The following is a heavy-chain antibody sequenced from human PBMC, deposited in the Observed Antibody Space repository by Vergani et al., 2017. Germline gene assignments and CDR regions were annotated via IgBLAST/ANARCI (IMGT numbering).Heavy chain of an antibody. CDR2: FDPEDGET. Sequence: QVQLVQSGAEVKKPGASVKVSCKVSGYTLTELSMHWVRQAPGKGLEWMGGFDPEDGETIYAQKFQGRVTMTEDTSTDTAYMGLSSLRSEDTAVYYCATVKAGYSSSWNTLYDFDYWGQGTLVTVSS. V-gene: IGHV1-24*01. CDR3: ATVKAGYSSSWNTLYDFDY. D-gene: IGHD6-13*01. CDR1: GYTLTELS. J-gene: IGHJ4*02.